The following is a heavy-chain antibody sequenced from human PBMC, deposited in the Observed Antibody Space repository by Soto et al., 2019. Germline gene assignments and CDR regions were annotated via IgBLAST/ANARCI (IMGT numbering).Heavy chain of an antibody. Sequence: EVQLVESGGGLVQPGGSLRVSCAASGFIFNYYWLHWVRQAPGKGLEWLSRINPDGSSTDYADSVKGRFTVSRDNAKNTLYLQMNSLRAEDTAVYYCARKGEVTGLKYWGQGTLVTVSS. J-gene: IGHJ4*02. V-gene: IGHV3-74*01. CDR1: GFIFNYYW. CDR2: INPDGSST. CDR3: ARKGEVTGLKY. D-gene: IGHD1-20*01.